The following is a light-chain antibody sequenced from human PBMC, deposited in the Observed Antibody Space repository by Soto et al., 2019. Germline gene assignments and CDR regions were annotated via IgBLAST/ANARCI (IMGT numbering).Light chain of an antibody. CDR3: QKYNRPPLA. Sequence: EIRMAHTTSSVCGAVRDSGSMTSRSSQGISNYLAWYQQKPGKVPKLLICAASTLQSGVPSRFSGSGSGTDFTLTIGRVQPADVATHSCQKYNRPPLAFGQGTRLEIK. J-gene: IGKJ5*01. CDR1: QGISNY. CDR2: AAS. V-gene: IGKV1-27*01.